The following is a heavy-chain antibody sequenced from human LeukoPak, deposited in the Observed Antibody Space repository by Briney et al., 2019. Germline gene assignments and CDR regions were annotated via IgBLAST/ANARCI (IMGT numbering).Heavy chain of an antibody. V-gene: IGHV4-31*03. J-gene: IGHJ4*02. D-gene: IGHD4-11*01. CDR3: ARMADYSNYFDY. Sequence: PSETLSLTCTVSGGSISSGGYYWSWIRQHPGKGLEWIGYIYYSGSTYYSPSLKSRVTISVDTSKNQFSLKLSSVTAADTAVYYCARMADYSNYFDYWGQGTLVTVSS. CDR2: IYYSGST. CDR1: GGSISSGGYY.